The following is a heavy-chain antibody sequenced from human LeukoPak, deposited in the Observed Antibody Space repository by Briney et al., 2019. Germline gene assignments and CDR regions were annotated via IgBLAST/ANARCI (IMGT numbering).Heavy chain of an antibody. V-gene: IGHV3-21*01. CDR3: ARRIRHYDILAGSEYFDD. CDR1: GFTFSSYS. J-gene: IGHJ4*02. Sequence: GGSLRLSCAASGFTFSSYSMNWVRQAPGKGLEWVSSISSSSSYIYYADSVKGRFTISRDNAKNSLYLQMNSLRAEDTAVYYCARRIRHYDILAGSEYFDDWGEGTLVTVSS. D-gene: IGHD3-9*01. CDR2: ISSSSSYI.